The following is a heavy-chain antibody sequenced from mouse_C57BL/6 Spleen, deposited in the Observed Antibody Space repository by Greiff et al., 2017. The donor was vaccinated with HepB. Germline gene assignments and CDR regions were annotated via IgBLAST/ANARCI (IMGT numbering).Heavy chain of an antibody. J-gene: IGHJ4*01. CDR2: ISSGSSTI. D-gene: IGHD1-1*02. V-gene: IGHV5-17*01. Sequence: EVQWVESGGGLVKPGGSLKLSCAASGFTFSDYGMHWVRQAPEKGLEWVAYISSGSSTIYYADTVKGRFTISRDNAKNTLFLQMTSLRSEDTAMYYCARGWTPGGGYAMDYWGQGTSVTVSS. CDR3: ARGWTPGGGYAMDY. CDR1: GFTFSDYG.